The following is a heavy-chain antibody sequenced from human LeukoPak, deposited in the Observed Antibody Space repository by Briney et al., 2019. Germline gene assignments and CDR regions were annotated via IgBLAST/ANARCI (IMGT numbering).Heavy chain of an antibody. J-gene: IGHJ3*02. CDR2: ISWNSGSI. Sequence: PGGSLRLSCAASGFTFDDYAMHWVRQAPGKGLEWVSGISWNSGSIGYADSVKGRFTISRDNAKNSLYLQMNSLRGGDTAVYYCTRDSGYNAFDIWGQGTMVTVSS. CDR3: TRDSGYNAFDI. D-gene: IGHD5-12*01. CDR1: GFTFDDYA. V-gene: IGHV3-9*01.